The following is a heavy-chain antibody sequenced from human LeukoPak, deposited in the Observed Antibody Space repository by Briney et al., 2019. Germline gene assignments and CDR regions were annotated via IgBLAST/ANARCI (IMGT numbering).Heavy chain of an antibody. J-gene: IGHJ4*02. V-gene: IGHV3-74*01. CDR1: GFTFSSYW. CDR2: INSDGSST. CDR3: AKIKNWGPLVYYFDY. Sequence: GGSLRLSCAASGFTFSSYWMHWVRQAPGKGLVWVSRINSDGSSTSYADSVKGRFTISRDNAKNTLYLQMNSLRAEDTAVYYCAKIKNWGPLVYYFDYWGQGTLVTVSS. D-gene: IGHD7-27*01.